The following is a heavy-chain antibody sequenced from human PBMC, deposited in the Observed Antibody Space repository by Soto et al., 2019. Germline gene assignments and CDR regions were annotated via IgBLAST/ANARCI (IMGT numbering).Heavy chain of an antibody. CDR1: GGSFSGYY. J-gene: IGHJ4*02. Sequence: SETLSLTCAVYGGSFSGYYWGWIRQPPGKGLEWIGEISHSGSTNYNPSLKSRVTISVDTSKNQFSLKLSSVTAADTAVYYCARGSRYYDSSGYYYVYFDYWGQGTLVT. V-gene: IGHV4-34*01. D-gene: IGHD3-22*01. CDR3: ARGSRYYDSSGYYYVYFDY. CDR2: ISHSGST.